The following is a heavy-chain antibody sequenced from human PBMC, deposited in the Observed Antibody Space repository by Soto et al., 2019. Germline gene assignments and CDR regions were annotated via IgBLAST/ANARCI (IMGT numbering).Heavy chain of an antibody. J-gene: IGHJ4*02. CDR2: ISYDGSNK. CDR3: AKDSAPLPCWVDY. V-gene: IGHV3-30*18. Sequence: QVQLVESGGGVVQPGRSLRLSCAASGFTFSSYGMHWVRQAPGKGLEWVAVISYDGSNKYYADSVKGRFTISRDNSKNTLYLQMNSLRAEDTAVYYCAKDSAPLPCWVDYWGQGTLVTVSS. D-gene: IGHD2-15*01. CDR1: GFTFSSYG.